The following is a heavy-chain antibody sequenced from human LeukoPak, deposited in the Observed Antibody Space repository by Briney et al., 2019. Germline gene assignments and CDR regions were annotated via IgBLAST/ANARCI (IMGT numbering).Heavy chain of an antibody. CDR2: INPNGGST. J-gene: IGHJ3*02. CDR1: GYTFTNYY. Sequence: ASVKVSCKASGYTFTNYYMHWVRQAPGQGLEWMGMINPNGGSTSYAQRFQGRVTMTRDTSTSTFYMELSTLRYEDTAVYYCARGTIVVVPAAMDAFDIWGQGTMVTVSS. V-gene: IGHV1-46*01. CDR3: ARGTIVVVPAAMDAFDI. D-gene: IGHD2-2*01.